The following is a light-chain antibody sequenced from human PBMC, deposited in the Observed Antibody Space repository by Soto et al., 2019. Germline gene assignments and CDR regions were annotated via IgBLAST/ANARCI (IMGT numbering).Light chain of an antibody. CDR3: LQYYNYPYT. CDR2: ASF. Sequence: IQMTQSPSSLSASVGDRVTISCRASQGIRNALGWYQQKPGNAPKLLIYASFSLQSGVPSRFSGSGSGTDFTLTISSLQPEAFATYYCLQYYNYPYTFGQGTKLEIK. V-gene: IGKV1-6*01. CDR1: QGIRNA. J-gene: IGKJ2*01.